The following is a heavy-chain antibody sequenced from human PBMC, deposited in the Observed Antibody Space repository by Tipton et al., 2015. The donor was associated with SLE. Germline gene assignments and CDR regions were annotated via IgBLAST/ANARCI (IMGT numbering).Heavy chain of an antibody. Sequence: LRLSCIVSGDSLSSSYWSWIRQPPGKGLEWIGSLDDSGHIYYNPSLRSRVTMSIDTPKNQFSLKLSSVTAADTAVYYCARQSDTTMVAYFDSWGQGTVVTVSS. CDR3: ARQSDTTMVAYFDS. CDR1: GDSLSSSY. V-gene: IGHV4-59*01. D-gene: IGHD5-18*01. CDR2: LDDSGHI. J-gene: IGHJ4*02.